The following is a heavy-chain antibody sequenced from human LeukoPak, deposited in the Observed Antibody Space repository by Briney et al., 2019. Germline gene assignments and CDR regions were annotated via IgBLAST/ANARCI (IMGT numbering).Heavy chain of an antibody. J-gene: IGHJ4*02. V-gene: IGHV3-23*01. D-gene: IGHD3-16*02. CDR3: AKDSGLSGAPTDY. CDR1: GFTFSSYA. Sequence: GGSLRLPCAASGFTFSSYAMSWVRQAPGKGLEGVSAISGSGGSTYYADSVKGRFTISRDNSKNTLYLQMNSLRAEDTAVYYCAKDSGLSGAPTDYWGQGTLVTVSS. CDR2: ISGSGGST.